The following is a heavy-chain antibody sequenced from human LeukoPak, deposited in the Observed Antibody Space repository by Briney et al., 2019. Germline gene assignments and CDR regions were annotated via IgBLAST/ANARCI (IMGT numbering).Heavy chain of an antibody. D-gene: IGHD6-19*01. Sequence: GGSLRLSCAASGFTFSSHDMHWVRQAPGKGLEWVAIISYDGGKKDYAESVKGRFTISRDNSKNTLYVQMNSLRAEDTAVYYCARVQRGIAVALDYWGQGTLATVSS. V-gene: IGHV3-30*03. CDR1: GFTFSSHD. CDR3: ARVQRGIAVALDY. CDR2: ISYDGGKK. J-gene: IGHJ4*02.